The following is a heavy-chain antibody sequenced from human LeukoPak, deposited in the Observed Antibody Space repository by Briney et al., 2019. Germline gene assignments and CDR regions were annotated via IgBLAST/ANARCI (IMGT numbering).Heavy chain of an antibody. D-gene: IGHD2-8*01. Sequence: PSETLSLTCTVSGGSISSYYWSWIRQPPGKGLEWIGYIYYSGSTNYNPSLKSRVTISVDTSKNQFSLKLSSVTTADTAVYYCARGCMKDAFDIWGQGTMVTVSS. CDR1: GGSISSYY. CDR2: IYYSGST. V-gene: IGHV4-59*01. J-gene: IGHJ3*02. CDR3: ARGCMKDAFDI.